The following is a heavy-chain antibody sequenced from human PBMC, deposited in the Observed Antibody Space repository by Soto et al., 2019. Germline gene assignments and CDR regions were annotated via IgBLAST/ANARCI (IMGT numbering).Heavy chain of an antibody. V-gene: IGHV1-8*01. D-gene: IGHD4-17*01. Sequence: ASVKVSCKASGYTFTSYDINWVRQATGQGLEWMGWMNPNSGNTGYAQKYQGRVTMTRNTSISTAYMELSSLRSEDTAVYYCARGTTVTTLYYFDYWGQGTLVTVSS. J-gene: IGHJ4*02. CDR3: ARGTTVTTLYYFDY. CDR2: MNPNSGNT. CDR1: GYTFTSYD.